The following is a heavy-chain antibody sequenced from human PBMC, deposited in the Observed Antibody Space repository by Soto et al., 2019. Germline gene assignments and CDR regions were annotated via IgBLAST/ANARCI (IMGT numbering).Heavy chain of an antibody. CDR3: GSVSYYYGMDV. CDR1: GFTFSSYG. V-gene: IGHV3-30*03. J-gene: IGHJ6*02. D-gene: IGHD3-10*01. Sequence: PGGSLRLSCAASGFTFSSYGMHWVRQAPGKGLEWVAVISYDGSNKYYADSVKGRFTISRDNSKNTLYLQMNSLRAEDTAVYYYGSVSYYYGMDVWGQGTTVTVSS. CDR2: ISYDGSNK.